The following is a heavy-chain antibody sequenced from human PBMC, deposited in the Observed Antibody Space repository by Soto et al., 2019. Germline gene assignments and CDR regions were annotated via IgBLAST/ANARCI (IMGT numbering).Heavy chain of an antibody. V-gene: IGHV1-8*01. CDR2: MNPNSGNT. Sequence: VQLVQSGAEVKKPGASVKVSCKASGYTFNSYDINWVRQATGQGLEWMGWMNPNSGNTGYAQKFQGRVTMTRNTAISAAYMELGSLRSEDTAVYYCARGPRQYSAIKNAFDYWGQGTLVTVYS. CDR3: ARGPRQYSAIKNAFDY. D-gene: IGHD4-4*01. J-gene: IGHJ4*02. CDR1: GYTFNSYD.